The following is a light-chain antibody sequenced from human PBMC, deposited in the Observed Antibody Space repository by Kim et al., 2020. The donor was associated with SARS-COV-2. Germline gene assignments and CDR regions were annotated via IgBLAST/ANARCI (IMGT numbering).Light chain of an antibody. J-gene: IGKJ1*01. CDR3: NQYYNWPAWT. CDR2: GAS. CDR1: QSIRTH. Sequence: EIVLTQSPAMLSVSPGARATLSCRASQSIRTHLAWYQQKPGQAPRLLIFGASTRAAGTPDRFSGSGSATDFTHTISSLQSEDCAVYYCNQYYNWPAWTFGQGTKVDIK. V-gene: IGKV3-15*01.